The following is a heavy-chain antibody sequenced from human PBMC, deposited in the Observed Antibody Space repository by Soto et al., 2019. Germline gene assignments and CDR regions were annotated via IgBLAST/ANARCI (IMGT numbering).Heavy chain of an antibody. CDR1: GGSFSGYY. D-gene: IGHD3-22*01. Sequence: SETLSLTCAVYGGSFSGYYWSWIRQPPGKGLEWIGYIYYSGSTYYNPSLKSRVTISVDTSKNQFSLKLSSVTAADTAVYYCARSSYYYDSSGYYEAPYSFDYWGQGTLVTVSS. V-gene: IGHV4-30-4*08. J-gene: IGHJ4*02. CDR2: IYYSGST. CDR3: ARSSYYYDSSGYYEAPYSFDY.